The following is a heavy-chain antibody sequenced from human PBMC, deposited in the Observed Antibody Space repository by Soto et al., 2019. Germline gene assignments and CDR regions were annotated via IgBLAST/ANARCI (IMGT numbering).Heavy chain of an antibody. J-gene: IGHJ5*02. Sequence: SETLSLTCTVSVGSISSYYWSWIRQPPGKGLEWIGYIYYSGSTNYNPSLKSRVTISVDTSKNQFSLKLSSVTAADTAVYYCARFGDFWSGYYTDTYWFDPWGQGTLVTVSS. CDR2: IYYSGST. D-gene: IGHD3-3*01. V-gene: IGHV4-59*01. CDR3: ARFGDFWSGYYTDTYWFDP. CDR1: VGSISSYY.